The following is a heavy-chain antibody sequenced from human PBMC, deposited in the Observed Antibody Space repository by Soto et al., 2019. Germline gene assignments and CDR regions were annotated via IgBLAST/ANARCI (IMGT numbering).Heavy chain of an antibody. V-gene: IGHV1-2*02. D-gene: IGHD4-17*01. CDR2: INPTSGGT. Sequence: ASVKVSCKTSGYTFAAYYIHWIRQAPGQGLEWMGWINPTSGGTVYAQNFHDRVTMTRDTSISTAYMELRRLNSDDTAVYYCARDPDYGDYWGYFFDSWGQGTPVTVSS. CDR3: ARDPDYGDYWGYFFDS. J-gene: IGHJ4*02. CDR1: GYTFAAYY.